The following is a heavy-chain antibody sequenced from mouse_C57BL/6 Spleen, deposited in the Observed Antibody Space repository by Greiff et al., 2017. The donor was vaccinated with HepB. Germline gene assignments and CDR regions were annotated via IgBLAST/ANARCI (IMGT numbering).Heavy chain of an antibody. Sequence: EVMLVESGGGLVQPGGSLKLSCAASGFTFSDYYMYWVRQTPEKRLEWVAYISNGGGSTYYPDTVKGRSTISRDNAKNTLYLQMGRLKSEDTAMYYCARQGDYDGFDYWGQGTTLTVSS. J-gene: IGHJ2*01. CDR3: ARQGDYDGFDY. V-gene: IGHV5-12*01. D-gene: IGHD2-4*01. CDR2: ISNGGGST. CDR1: GFTFSDYY.